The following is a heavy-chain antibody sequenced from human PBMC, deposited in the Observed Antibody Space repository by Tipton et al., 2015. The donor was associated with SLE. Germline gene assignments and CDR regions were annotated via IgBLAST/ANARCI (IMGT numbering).Heavy chain of an antibody. Sequence: GLVKPSETLSLTCSVSGVSISTSDDYWVWIRQSPGKGLEWLGSIFYSGRTNYNPSLNSRVTISVDTSKNQFSLKLNSVTAADTAVYYCARGVGYEDLWGQGTLVTVSA. V-gene: IGHV4-39*07. J-gene: IGHJ5*02. CDR2: IFYSGRT. CDR1: GVSISTSDDY. D-gene: IGHD5-12*01. CDR3: ARGVGYEDL.